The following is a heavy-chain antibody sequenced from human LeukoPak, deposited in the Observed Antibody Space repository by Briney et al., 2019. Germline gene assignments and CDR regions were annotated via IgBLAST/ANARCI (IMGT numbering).Heavy chain of an antibody. Sequence: ASVKVSCKASGYTFTSYDINWVRQATGQGLEWMGWMNPNSGNTGYAQKFQGRVTMTRNTSISTAYMELSSLRSEDTAVYYCAIISSPGILWFGAFDYWGQGTLVTVSS. V-gene: IGHV1-8*01. CDR3: AIISSPGILWFGAFDY. J-gene: IGHJ4*02. CDR1: GYTFTSYD. CDR2: MNPNSGNT. D-gene: IGHD3-10*01.